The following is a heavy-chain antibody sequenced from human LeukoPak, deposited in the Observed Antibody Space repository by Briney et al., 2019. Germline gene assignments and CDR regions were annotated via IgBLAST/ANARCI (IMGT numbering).Heavy chain of an antibody. CDR2: ISSNGGST. J-gene: IGHJ4*02. CDR3: VAADLIAVAGTPFDY. V-gene: IGHV3-64D*09. D-gene: IGHD6-19*01. CDR1: GFTFSSYA. Sequence: GGSLRLSCSASGFTFSSYAMHWVRQAPGKGLEYVSAISSNGGSTYYADSVKGRFTISGDNSKNTLYLQMSSLRAEDTAVYYCVAADLIAVAGTPFDYRGQGTLVTVSS.